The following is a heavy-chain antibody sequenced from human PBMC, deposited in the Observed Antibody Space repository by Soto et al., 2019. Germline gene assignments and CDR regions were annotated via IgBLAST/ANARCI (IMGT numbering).Heavy chain of an antibody. J-gene: IGHJ6*02. CDR3: AIVGRGSYYRRDYYYGMDV. V-gene: IGHV4-34*01. CDR2: INHSGSP. Sequence: SETLSLTCAVYGGSFSGYYWSWIRQPPGKGLEWIGEINHSGSPNYNPSLKSRVTISVDTSKNQFSLKLSSVTAADTAVYYCAIVGRGSYYRRDYYYGMDVWGQGTTVTVSS. D-gene: IGHD1-26*01. CDR1: GGSFSGYY.